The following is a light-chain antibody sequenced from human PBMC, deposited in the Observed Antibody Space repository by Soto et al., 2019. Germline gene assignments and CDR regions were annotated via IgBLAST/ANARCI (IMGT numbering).Light chain of an antibody. J-gene: IGLJ1*01. CDR3: TSYRTGSTYV. CDR2: AVG. CDR1: SRDIGGYNF. Sequence: QSALTQPASVSGSPGQSITIACTGTSRDIGGYNFVSWYQQHPGKAPKLLIYAVGNRPSGVSNRFSGSKSGNTASLPISVLLAEDEAHYYCTSYRTGSTYVFVTGTKLTVL. V-gene: IGLV2-14*01.